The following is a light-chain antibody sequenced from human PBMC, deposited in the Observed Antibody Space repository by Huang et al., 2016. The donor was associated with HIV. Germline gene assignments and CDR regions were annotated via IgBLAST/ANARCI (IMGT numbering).Light chain of an antibody. J-gene: IGKJ1*01. CDR1: QIVFSSSTNKNY. CDR2: WAS. Sequence: DIVMTQSPDSLAVSLGERAPLNCKYSQIVFSSSTNKNYLAWFQKKPGQPTKLLIFWASTREAGVPDRVSGSGSGTHFTLTISNLEAEDAAVYYCQQYYSSPQTFGQGTRVEVK. CDR3: QQYYSSPQT. V-gene: IGKV4-1*01.